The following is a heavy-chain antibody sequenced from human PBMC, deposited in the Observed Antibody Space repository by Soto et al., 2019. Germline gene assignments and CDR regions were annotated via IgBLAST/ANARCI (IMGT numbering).Heavy chain of an antibody. CDR3: ARGYSSSSAAFDY. V-gene: IGHV3-30*04. CDR1: GFTFSSYA. J-gene: IGHJ4*02. Sequence: QVQLVESRGGVVQPGRSLRLSCAASGFTFSSYAIHWVRQAPGKGLEWVAIISYDARNKYYADSVKGRFTISRDNSKNTLYLQMNSLRAEDTAVYYCARGYSSSSAAFDYWGQGTLVTVSS. D-gene: IGHD6-13*01. CDR2: ISYDARNK.